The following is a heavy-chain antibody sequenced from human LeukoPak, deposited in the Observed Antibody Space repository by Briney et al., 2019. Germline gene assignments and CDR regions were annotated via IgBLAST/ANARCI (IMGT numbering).Heavy chain of an antibody. CDR1: GGSISSSVW. V-gene: IGHV4-4*02. CDR2: IYHSGST. J-gene: IGHJ4*01. D-gene: IGHD3-10*01. Sequence: SGTLSLTCAVSGGSISSSVWWSGGRQPPGKGLEWIGEIYHSGSTNYNPSLKSRVTISVDKSTNQFSLKVISVAAADTAVYYCARGWSYSWHHWGQGTLVTVSS. CDR3: ARGWSYSWHH.